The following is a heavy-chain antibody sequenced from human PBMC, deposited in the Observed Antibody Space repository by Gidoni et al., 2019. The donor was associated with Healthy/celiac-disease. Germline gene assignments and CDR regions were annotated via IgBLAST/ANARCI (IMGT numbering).Heavy chain of an antibody. CDR2: ISGSGGST. CDR3: AKDAKYYDFWSGYFYDY. D-gene: IGHD3-3*01. Sequence: EVQLLESGGGLVQPGGSLRLSCAASGFTFSSYAMSWVRQAPGKGLEWVSAISGSGGSTYYADSVKGRFTISRDNSKNTLYLQMNSLRAEDTAVYYCAKDAKYYDFWSGYFYDYWGQGTLVTVSS. CDR1: GFTFSSYA. J-gene: IGHJ4*02. V-gene: IGHV3-23*01.